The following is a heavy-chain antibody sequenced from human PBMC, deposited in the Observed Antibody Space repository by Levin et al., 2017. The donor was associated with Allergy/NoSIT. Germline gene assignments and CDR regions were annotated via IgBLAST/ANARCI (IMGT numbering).Heavy chain of an antibody. D-gene: IGHD4-17*01. Sequence: PSETLSLTCTVSGGSISSYYWSWIRQPPGKGLEWIGYIYYSGSTNYNPSLKSRVTISVDTSKNQFSLKLSSVTAADTAVYYCARLMTTVNAFDYWGQGTLVTVSS. CDR2: IYYSGST. CDR3: ARLMTTVNAFDY. CDR1: GGSISSYY. J-gene: IGHJ4*02. V-gene: IGHV4-59*08.